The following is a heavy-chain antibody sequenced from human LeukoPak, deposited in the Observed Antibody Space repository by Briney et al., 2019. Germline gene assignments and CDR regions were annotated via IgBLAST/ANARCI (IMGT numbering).Heavy chain of an antibody. CDR2: INPNSGGT. J-gene: IGHJ4*02. Sequence: GASVKVSCKASGYTFTGYYMHWVRQAPGQGLEWMGRINPNSGGTNYAQKFQGRVTMTRDTSISTAYMELSRLRSEDTAVYYCARVAVVVTTYESENFDYWGQGTLVTVSS. CDR3: ARVAVVVTTYESENFDY. D-gene: IGHD4-23*01. V-gene: IGHV1-2*06. CDR1: GYTFTGYY.